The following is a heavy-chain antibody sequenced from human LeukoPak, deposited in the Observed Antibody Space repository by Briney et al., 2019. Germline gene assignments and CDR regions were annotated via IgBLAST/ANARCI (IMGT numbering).Heavy chain of an antibody. V-gene: IGHV4-59*01. CDR1: GGSISSYY. J-gene: IGHJ6*02. Sequence: PSETLSLTCTVSGGSISSYYWSWIRQPPGKGLEWIGYIYYSGSTNYNPSLKSRVTISVDTSKNQFSLKLSSVTAADTAVCYCARSEGGYYYYYGMDVWGQGTTVTVSS. CDR3: ARSEGGYYYYYGMDV. D-gene: IGHD3-16*01. CDR2: IYYSGST.